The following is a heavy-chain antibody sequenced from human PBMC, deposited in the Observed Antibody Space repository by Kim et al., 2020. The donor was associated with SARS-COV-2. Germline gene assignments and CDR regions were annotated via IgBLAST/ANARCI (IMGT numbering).Heavy chain of an antibody. V-gene: IGHV3-23*01. D-gene: IGHD1-26*01. CDR1: GFTFSSYA. J-gene: IGHJ6*02. CDR2: ISGSGGST. Sequence: GGSLRLSCAASGFTFSSYAMSWVRQAPGKGLEWVSAISGSGGSTYYADSVKGRFTISRDNSKNTLYLQMNSLRAEDTAVYYCAKVLDSGIGVYGMDVWGQGTTVTVSS. CDR3: AKVLDSGIGVYGMDV.